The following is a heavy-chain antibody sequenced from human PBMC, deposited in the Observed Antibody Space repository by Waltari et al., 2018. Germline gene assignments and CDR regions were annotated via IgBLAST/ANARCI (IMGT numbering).Heavy chain of an antibody. Sequence: QVQLQESGPGLVKPSETLSLTCTVSGGSISRYYWSWIRQPPGKGLEWIGYIYYSGSTNYNPSLKSRVTISVDTSKNQFSLKLSSVTAADTAVYYCARSVWLRLGFDYWGQGTLVTVSS. CDR1: GGSISRYY. CDR3: ARSVWLRLGFDY. CDR2: IYYSGST. V-gene: IGHV4-59*01. D-gene: IGHD5-12*01. J-gene: IGHJ4*02.